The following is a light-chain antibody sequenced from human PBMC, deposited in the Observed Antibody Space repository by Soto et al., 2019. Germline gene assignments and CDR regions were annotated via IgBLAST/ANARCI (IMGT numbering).Light chain of an antibody. Sequence: QSVLTQSPSASASLGASVKLPCTLSSGHSNYAIAWHQQQPEKGPRFLMKLNSDGSHSKGDGIPDRFSGSSSGAERYLTISTLQSEDEADYYCQTWVTGIHIFGGGTKLTVL. CDR1: SGHSNYA. J-gene: IGLJ2*01. CDR2: LNSDGSH. V-gene: IGLV4-69*01. CDR3: QTWVTGIHI.